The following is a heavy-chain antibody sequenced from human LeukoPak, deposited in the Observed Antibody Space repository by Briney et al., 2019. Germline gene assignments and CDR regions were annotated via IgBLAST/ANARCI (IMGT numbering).Heavy chain of an antibody. V-gene: IGHV4-34*01. J-gene: IGHJ4*02. CDR2: INHSGST. D-gene: IGHD2-2*01. Sequence: SETLSLTCAVYGGSFSGYYWSWIRQPPGKGLEWIGEINHSGSTNYNPSLKSRVTISVDTSKNQFSLKLSSVTAADTAVYYCARNPSGPSEYQPPGNWGQGTLVTVSS. CDR3: ARNPSGPSEYQPPGN. CDR1: GGSFSGYY.